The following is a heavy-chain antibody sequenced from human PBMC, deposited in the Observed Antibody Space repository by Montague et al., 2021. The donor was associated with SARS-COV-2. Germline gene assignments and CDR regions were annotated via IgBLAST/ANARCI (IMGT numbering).Heavy chain of an antibody. CDR2: IYYSGST. CDR1: GGSISSYY. J-gene: IGHJ5*02. V-gene: IGHV4-59*01. CDR3: ARALYCSGGSCCPNWFDP. Sequence: ETLSLTCTVSGGSISSYYWSWIRQPPGKGLEWIGYIYYSGSTNYNPSLKSRVTISVDTSKNQFSLKLSAVTAADTAVYYCARALYCSGGSCCPNWFDPWGQGTLVTVSS. D-gene: IGHD2-15*01.